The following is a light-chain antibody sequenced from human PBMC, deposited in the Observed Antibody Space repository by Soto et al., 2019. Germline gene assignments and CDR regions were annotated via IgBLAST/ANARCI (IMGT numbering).Light chain of an antibody. CDR3: QQYGTSPRT. V-gene: IGKV3-20*01. Sequence: EIVLTQSPVTLSLSPWERATLSCRASQSVRSTHLAWYQPKPGQAPRLFIYGASSRATGIPDRFSGSGSGTDFTLTISRLEPEDFAVYTCQQYGTSPRTFGQGTRLEIK. CDR2: GAS. J-gene: IGKJ5*01. CDR1: QSVRSTH.